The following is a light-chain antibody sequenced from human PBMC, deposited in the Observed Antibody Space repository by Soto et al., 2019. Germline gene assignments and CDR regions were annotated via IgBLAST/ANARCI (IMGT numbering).Light chain of an antibody. CDR1: QSVTNS. J-gene: IGKJ1*01. CDR2: HAS. CDR3: QQRRT. Sequence: EIVLTQSPAILSLSPGERATLSCRASQSVTNSLAWYQQKPGQAPRLLIYHASNRATGVPARFSGSGSGTDFTLTISSLEPADFAVYYCQQRRTFGQGTKVDIQ. V-gene: IGKV3-11*01.